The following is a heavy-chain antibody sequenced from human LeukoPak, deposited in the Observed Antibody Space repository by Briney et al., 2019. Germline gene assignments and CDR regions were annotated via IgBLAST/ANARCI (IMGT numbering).Heavy chain of an antibody. CDR2: INLNSGGT. D-gene: IGHD3-22*01. CDR3: ARDRDSSGYYLGWFDP. Sequence: ASVKVSCKASGYTFTGYYMHWVRQAPGQGLEWMGWINLNSGGTNYAQKFQGGVTMTRDTSISTAYMELSRLRSDDTAVYYCARDRDSSGYYLGWFDPWGQGTLVTVSS. J-gene: IGHJ5*02. CDR1: GYTFTGYY. V-gene: IGHV1-2*02.